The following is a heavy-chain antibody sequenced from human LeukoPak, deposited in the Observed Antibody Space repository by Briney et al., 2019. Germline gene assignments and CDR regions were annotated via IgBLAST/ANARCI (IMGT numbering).Heavy chain of an antibody. D-gene: IGHD3-3*01. J-gene: IGHJ4*02. CDR2: IYSGGST. CDR3: ARGTQLITIFGVVITPPDY. V-gene: IGHV3-66*01. Sequence: GGSLRLSCAASGFTVSSNYMSWVRQAPGKGLEWVSVIYSGGSTYYADSVKGRFTISRDNSKNTLCLQMNSLRAEDTAVYYCARGTQLITIFGVVITPPDYWGQGTLVTVSS. CDR1: GFTVSSNY.